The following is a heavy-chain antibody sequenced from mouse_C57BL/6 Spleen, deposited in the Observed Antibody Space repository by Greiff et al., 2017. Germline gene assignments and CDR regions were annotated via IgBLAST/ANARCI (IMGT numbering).Heavy chain of an antibody. CDR2: IWSGGST. Sequence: QVQLQQSGPGLVQPSQSLSITCTVSGFSLTSYGVHWVRQSPGKGLEWLGVIWSGGSTDYNAAFISRLSISKDNSKSQVFFKMNSLQADDTAIYYCARNFDYDTFWFAYWGQGTLVTVSA. CDR1: GFSLTSYG. D-gene: IGHD2-4*01. V-gene: IGHV2-2*01. J-gene: IGHJ3*01. CDR3: ARNFDYDTFWFAY.